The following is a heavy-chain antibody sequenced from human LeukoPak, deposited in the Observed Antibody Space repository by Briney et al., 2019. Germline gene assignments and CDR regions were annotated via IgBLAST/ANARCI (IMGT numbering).Heavy chain of an antibody. J-gene: IGHJ6*03. V-gene: IGHV1-69*13. D-gene: IGHD5-24*01. CDR2: IIPIFGTA. Sequence: ASVKVSCKASGYTFTGYYMHWVRQAPGQGLEWMGGIIPIFGTANYAQKFQGRVTITADESTSTAYMELSSLRSEDTAVYYCASSGVEMAILYYYYYMDVWGKGTTVTISS. CDR1: GYTFTGYY. CDR3: ASSGVEMAILYYYYYMDV.